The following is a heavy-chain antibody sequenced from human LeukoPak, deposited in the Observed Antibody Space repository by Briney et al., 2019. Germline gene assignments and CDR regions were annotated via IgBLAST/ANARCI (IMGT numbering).Heavy chain of an antibody. CDR3: ARDQVLAVADY. D-gene: IGHD6-19*01. CDR2: ISYDGSNK. Sequence: PGGSLRLSCAASGFTFSSYGMHWVRQAPGKGLEWVAVISYDGSNKYYADSVKGRFTISRDNSKNTLYLQMNSLRAEDTAVYYCARDQVLAVADYWGQGTLVTVSS. V-gene: IGHV3-30*03. CDR1: GFTFSSYG. J-gene: IGHJ4*02.